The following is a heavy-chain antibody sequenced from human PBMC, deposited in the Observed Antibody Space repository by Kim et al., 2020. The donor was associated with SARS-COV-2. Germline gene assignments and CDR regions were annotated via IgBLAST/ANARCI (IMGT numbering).Heavy chain of an antibody. D-gene: IGHD3-22*01. CDR2: ISSRADGGTT. J-gene: IGHJ4*02. Sequence: GGSLRLSCTASGFTFGDYAMSWFRQAPGKGLEWVGFISSRADGGTTEYAASVKGRFTISSDESKSIAYLQMNSLKTEDTAVYYCTRDSDYYDSSGYWAPIDYWGQRGLVTVSP. V-gene: IGHV3-49*03. CDR3: TRDSDYYDSSGYWAPIDY. CDR1: GFTFGDYA.